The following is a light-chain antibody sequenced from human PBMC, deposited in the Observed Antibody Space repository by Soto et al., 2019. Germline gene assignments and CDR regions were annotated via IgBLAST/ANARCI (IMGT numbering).Light chain of an antibody. CDR2: GAS. J-gene: IGKJ4*01. CDR3: QQYGNSPPLT. V-gene: IGKV3-20*01. Sequence: EIRLMQSAGTLSLSKRERATLSCRASQSVSSHLAWYQQRPGQAPRLLIYGASSRATGIPDRFSGSGSGTDFTLTISRLEPEDFALYYCQQYGNSPPLTFGGGSKVDIK. CDR1: QSVSSH.